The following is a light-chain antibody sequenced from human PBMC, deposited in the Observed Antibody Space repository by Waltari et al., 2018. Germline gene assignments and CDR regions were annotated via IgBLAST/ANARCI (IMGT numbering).Light chain of an antibody. V-gene: IGLV2-8*01. CDR3: TSYAGSNNLL. CDR1: SSDVGTYNY. CDR2: EVS. J-gene: IGLJ2*01. Sequence: QSALTQPPSASGSPGQSVTISCTGTSSDVGTYNYVSWYQQHPDKAPKLMIYEVSKRPSGVPARFSGSKSGNTASLTVSGLQADDEADYYCTSYAGSNNLLFGGGTKLTVL.